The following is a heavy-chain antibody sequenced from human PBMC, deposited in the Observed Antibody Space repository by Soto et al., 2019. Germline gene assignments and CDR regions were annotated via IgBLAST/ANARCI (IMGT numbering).Heavy chain of an antibody. CDR3: ARESRVRGFDP. V-gene: IGHV4-34*01. Sequence: SETLSLTCAVYGWSFSGYYWSWIRQPPGKGLEWIGEINHSGSTNYNPSLRSRVTISVDTSKNQFSLKLSSVTAADTAVYYCARESRVRGFDPWGQGTLVTVSS. CDR2: INHSGST. CDR1: GWSFSGYY. D-gene: IGHD3-10*01. J-gene: IGHJ5*02.